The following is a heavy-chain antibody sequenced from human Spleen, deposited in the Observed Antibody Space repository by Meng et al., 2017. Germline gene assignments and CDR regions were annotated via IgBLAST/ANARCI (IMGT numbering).Heavy chain of an antibody. CDR1: GFTFSSYS. CDR3: VSITYDNTGYVDY. V-gene: IGHV3-66*02. Sequence: GESLKISCAASGFTFSSYSMNWVRQAPGKGLEWVSVIYGGGTTYYADSVKGRFTTSRDNSKNTLYLQMNSLRPEDTAVYYCVSITYDNTGYVDYWGQGTLVTVSS. D-gene: IGHD3-22*01. CDR2: IYGGGTT. J-gene: IGHJ4*02.